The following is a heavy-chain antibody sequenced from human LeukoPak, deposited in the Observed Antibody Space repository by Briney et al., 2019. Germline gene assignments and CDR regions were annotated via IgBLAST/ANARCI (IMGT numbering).Heavy chain of an antibody. J-gene: IGHJ4*02. CDR3: VRALLGTSDY. Sequence: GGTLSLFCAVSGFTFSTSWVHWVRQAPGTGLGSVSRINPHGSITNYADSVKGRFTISRDNANNMLYLLKNSLRVDDTAVYYCVRALLGTSDYWGQGTLVTVSS. CDR2: INPHGSIT. V-gene: IGHV3-74*01. CDR1: GFTFSTSW. D-gene: IGHD7-27*01.